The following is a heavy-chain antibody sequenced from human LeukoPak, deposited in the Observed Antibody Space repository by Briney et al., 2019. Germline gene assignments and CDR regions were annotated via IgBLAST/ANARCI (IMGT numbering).Heavy chain of an antibody. J-gene: IGHJ4*02. CDR3: AKDGGYCSSTSCYTDLDY. D-gene: IGHD2-2*02. V-gene: IGHV3-30*18. Sequence: PGGSLRLSCAASGFTFSSYGMHWVRQAPGKGLEWVAVISYDGSNKYYADSVKGRFTISRDNSKNTLYLQMNSLRAEDTAVYYCAKDGGYCSSTSCYTDLDYWGQGTLVTVSS. CDR1: GFTFSSYG. CDR2: ISYDGSNK.